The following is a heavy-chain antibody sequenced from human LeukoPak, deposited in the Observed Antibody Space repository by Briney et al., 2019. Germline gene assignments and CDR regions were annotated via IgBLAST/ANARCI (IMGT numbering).Heavy chain of an antibody. Sequence: PGGSLRLSCAACGFTFSNAWMDWVRQAPGKGLEWVGRIKTKTEGGTTDYAAPVKGRFTISRDDSKNTLYLQMNSLKTEDTAVYYCTTRDWDIVLVTDAQLIDYWGQGTLVTVSS. V-gene: IGHV3-15*01. D-gene: IGHD2-2*01. CDR3: TTRDWDIVLVTDAQLIDY. CDR1: GFTFSNAW. CDR2: IKTKTEGGTT. J-gene: IGHJ4*02.